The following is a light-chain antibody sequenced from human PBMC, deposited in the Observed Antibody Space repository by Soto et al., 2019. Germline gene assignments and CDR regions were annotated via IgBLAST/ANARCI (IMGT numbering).Light chain of an antibody. V-gene: IGLV3-25*02. CDR1: ALPKQY. CDR3: QSADSSGTYPDVV. CDR2: KDS. J-gene: IGLJ2*01. Sequence: SYELTQPPSVSVSPGQTARITCSGDALPKQYACWYQQKPGQAPVLVIYKDSERPSGIPERFSGSSSGTTVTLTISGVQAEDEADYYCQSADSSGTYPDVVFGGGTKLTVL.